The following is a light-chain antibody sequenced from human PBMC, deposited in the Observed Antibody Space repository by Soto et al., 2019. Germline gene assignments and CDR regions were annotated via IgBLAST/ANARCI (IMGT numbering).Light chain of an antibody. V-gene: IGKV4-1*01. CDR1: QSVLYSSNNKYY. CDR2: WAS. CDR3: HQYYNTPFT. Sequence: DIVMTQPPDSLAVSLGERATINCKSSQSVLYSSNNKYYLAWYQQKPGQPPKLLIYWASTRESGVPDRFSGSGSGTDFTLTISSLQAEDVAVYYCHQYYNTPFTFGPGTKVDIK. J-gene: IGKJ3*01.